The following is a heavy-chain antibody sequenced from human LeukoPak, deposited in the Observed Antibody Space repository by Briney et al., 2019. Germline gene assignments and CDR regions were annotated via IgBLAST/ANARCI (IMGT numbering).Heavy chain of an antibody. V-gene: IGHV4-39*07. CDR2: IYYSGST. D-gene: IGHD3-3*01. CDR1: GGSISSSTYF. J-gene: IGHJ5*02. CDR3: ARGSEWLSP. Sequence: PSETLSLTCTVSGGSISSSTYFWGWIRQPPGKGLEWIGSIYYSGSTYYSPSLKSRVTISVDTSKTQFSLKLSSVTAADSAVYYCARGSEWLSPWGQGTLVTVSA.